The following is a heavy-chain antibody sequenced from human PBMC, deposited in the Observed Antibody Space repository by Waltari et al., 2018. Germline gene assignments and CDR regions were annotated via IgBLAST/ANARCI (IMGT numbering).Heavy chain of an antibody. CDR3: ARVARADDFWDDYGMDV. CDR2: IYHSGST. V-gene: IGHV4-31*03. CDR1: GGSISSGGYY. Sequence: QVQLQESGPGLVKPSQTLSLTCTVSGGSISSGGYYWSWIRQHPGKGLEWIGYIYHSGSTYYNPSLKRRGTISVDRSKNQFSLKLSSVTAADTAVYYCARVARADDFWDDYGMDVWGQGTTVTVSS. D-gene: IGHD3-3*01. J-gene: IGHJ6*02.